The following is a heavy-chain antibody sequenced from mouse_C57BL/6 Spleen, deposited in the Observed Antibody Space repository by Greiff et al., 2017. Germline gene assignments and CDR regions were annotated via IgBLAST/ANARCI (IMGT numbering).Heavy chain of an antibody. CDR1: GYTFTSYG. J-gene: IGHJ2*01. V-gene: IGHV1-81*01. D-gene: IGHD2-3*01. CDR3: ARSADGYIDY. CDR2: IYPRSGNT. Sequence: VKLMESGAELARPGASVKLSCKASGYTFTSYGISWVKQRTGQGLEWIGEIYPRSGNTYYNEKFKGKDTLTADKSSSTAYMELRSLTSEDSAVYFCARSADGYIDYWGQGTTLTVSS.